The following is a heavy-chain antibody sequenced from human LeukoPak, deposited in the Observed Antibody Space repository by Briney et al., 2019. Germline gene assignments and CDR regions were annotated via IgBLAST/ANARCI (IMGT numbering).Heavy chain of an antibody. V-gene: IGHV3-9*01. CDR3: AKDYRPLWELLREGYFDY. Sequence: SGGSLRLSCAASGFTFDDYAMHWVRQAPGKGLEWVSGISWNSGSIGYADSVKGRFTISRDNAKNSLYLQMDSLRAEDTALYYCAKDYRPLWELLREGYFDYWGQGTLVTVSS. J-gene: IGHJ4*02. CDR2: ISWNSGSI. D-gene: IGHD1-26*01. CDR1: GFTFDDYA.